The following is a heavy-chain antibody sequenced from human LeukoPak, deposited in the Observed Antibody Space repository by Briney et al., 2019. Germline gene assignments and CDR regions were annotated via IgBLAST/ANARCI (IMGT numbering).Heavy chain of an antibody. Sequence: ASVKVSCKASGYTFTGYYMHWVRQAPGQGLEWMGWINPNSGGTNYAQKFQGRVTMTRDTSISTAYMELRSLRSDDTAVYYCARVNYYDSSGYPDCWGQGTLVTVSS. D-gene: IGHD3-22*01. CDR3: ARVNYYDSSGYPDC. CDR2: INPNSGGT. CDR1: GYTFTGYY. J-gene: IGHJ4*02. V-gene: IGHV1-2*02.